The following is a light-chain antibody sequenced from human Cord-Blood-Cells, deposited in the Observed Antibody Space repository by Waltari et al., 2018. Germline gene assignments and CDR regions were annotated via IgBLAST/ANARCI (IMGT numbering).Light chain of an antibody. CDR2: DVS. J-gene: IGLJ2*01. CDR1: SSDVGGYNY. Sequence: QSALTQPASVSGSPGQSITISCTGTSSDVGGYNYFSCYQQHPGKAPKLLIYDVSKRPCGVSNRSSGSKSGNTASLTISGLQAEDEADYYCSSYTSSSLVVFGGGTKLTVL. V-gene: IGLV2-14*01. CDR3: SSYTSSSLVV.